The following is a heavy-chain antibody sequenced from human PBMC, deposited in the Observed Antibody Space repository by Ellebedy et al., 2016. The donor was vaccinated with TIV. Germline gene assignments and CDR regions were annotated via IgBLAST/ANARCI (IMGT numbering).Heavy chain of an antibody. CDR2: VSGHATIQ. Sequence: GESLKISCVASGFTSTSYEMHWVRQAPGKGLEWVAVVSGHATIQLYADAVKGRFTISKDTSKDTVYLQMNSLGVEDTALYYCARDAAPGAPDFFDHWGRGTLVTVSS. D-gene: IGHD3-10*01. V-gene: IGHV3-30-3*01. CDR1: GFTSTSYE. J-gene: IGHJ4*02. CDR3: ARDAAPGAPDFFDH.